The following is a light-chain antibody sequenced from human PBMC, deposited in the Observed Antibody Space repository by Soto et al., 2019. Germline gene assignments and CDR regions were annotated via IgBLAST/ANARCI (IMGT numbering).Light chain of an antibody. J-gene: IGKJ4*01. Sequence: EVVLTQSPGTLSLSPGARVTLSCRASQFVSSTYLPWYQQRPGQAPRLLIYGASSRATGIPDRFSGGGSETAFTLTISRLESEDSAVYYCQQYGISPFTFGGGTKVDIK. CDR2: GAS. CDR3: QQYGISPFT. V-gene: IGKV3-20*01. CDR1: QFVSSTY.